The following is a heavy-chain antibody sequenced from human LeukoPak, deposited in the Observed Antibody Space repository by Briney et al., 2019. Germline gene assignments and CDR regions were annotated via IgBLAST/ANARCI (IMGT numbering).Heavy chain of an antibody. D-gene: IGHD1-26*01. J-gene: IGHJ5*01. CDR1: GYSFTNYW. CDR3: ARRGWTSGSYSDNWFDP. V-gene: IGHV5-51*01. Sequence: GESLKISCKGSGYSFTNYWIGWVRQMPGKGLEWMGIIYPGDSDTRYSPSFQGQVTISADKSISTAYLQWSSLKASDTAMYYCARRGWTSGSYSDNWFDPWGKGTTVTVSS. CDR2: IYPGDSDT.